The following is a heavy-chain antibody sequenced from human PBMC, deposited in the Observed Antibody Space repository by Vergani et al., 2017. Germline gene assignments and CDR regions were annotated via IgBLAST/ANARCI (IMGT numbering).Heavy chain of an antibody. J-gene: IGHJ4*02. V-gene: IGHV3-23*01. D-gene: IGHD3-9*01. CDR3: AKQYFVSRNYLFDY. CDR1: EFTFSNYA. CDR2: ISGSGVSA. Sequence: EVQLLESGGGLVQPGGSLRLTCAASEFTFSNYAMNWVRQAPGKGLEWVSGISGSGVSAYYTDSVKGRFTISRDNSKNMLFLQMNNLRTEDTAIYYCAKQYFVSRNYLFDYGGQGTLVTVSS.